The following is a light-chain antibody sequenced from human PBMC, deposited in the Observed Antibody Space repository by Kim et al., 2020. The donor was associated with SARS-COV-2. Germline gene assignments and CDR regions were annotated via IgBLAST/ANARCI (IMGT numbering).Light chain of an antibody. CDR1: QSVLFSSNNKNY. CDR3: QQYYSSPYT. Sequence: DIIMTQSPDSLAVSLGERATINCKSSQSVLFSSNNKNYLAWYQQKPGQPPKLLIYWASTRQSGVPDRFSGRGSGTDFTLTISSLQAADVAVYFCQQYYSSPYTFGQGTKLEI. CDR2: WAS. J-gene: IGKJ2*01. V-gene: IGKV4-1*01.